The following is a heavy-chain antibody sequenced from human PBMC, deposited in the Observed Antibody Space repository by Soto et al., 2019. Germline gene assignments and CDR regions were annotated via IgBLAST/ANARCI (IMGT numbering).Heavy chain of an antibody. D-gene: IGHD3-3*01. CDR1: GFTFSDYY. Sequence: GGSLRLSCAASGFTFSDYYMSWIRQAPGKGLVWVSYISSRGSTIYYADSVTGRFTISRDNAKNSLYLQMNSLSAEDTAVYYCASERVAWARWGQGTMVTVS. CDR2: ISSRGSTI. V-gene: IGHV3-11*01. CDR3: ASERVAWAR. J-gene: IGHJ3*01.